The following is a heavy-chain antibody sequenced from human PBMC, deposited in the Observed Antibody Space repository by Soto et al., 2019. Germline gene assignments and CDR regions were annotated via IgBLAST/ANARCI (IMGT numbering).Heavy chain of an antibody. V-gene: IGHV3-11*01. Sequence: PGGSLRLSCAASGFTFSDYYMNWIRQAPGKGLEWASYISSGAITIYYADSVKGRFTISRDNAKNSLYLQMNSLRAEDTAVYYCAGQYSSSSVEFWGQGTLVTVSS. D-gene: IGHD6-6*01. J-gene: IGHJ4*02. CDR2: ISSGAITI. CDR1: GFTFSDYY. CDR3: AGQYSSSSVEF.